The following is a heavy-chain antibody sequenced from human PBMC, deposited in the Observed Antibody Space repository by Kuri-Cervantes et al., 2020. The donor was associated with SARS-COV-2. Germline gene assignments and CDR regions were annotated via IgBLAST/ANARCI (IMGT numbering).Heavy chain of an antibody. CDR2: IYYSGST. CDR1: GGSISSSSYY. J-gene: IGHJ4*02. Sequence: SETLSLTCTVSGGSISSSSYYWGWIRQPPGKGLEWIGSIYYSGSTYYNPSLKSRVTISVDTSKNQFSLKLSSVTAADTAVYYCARHYDSSGYLGSFDYWGQGTLVTVSS. D-gene: IGHD3-22*01. CDR3: ARHYDSSGYLGSFDY. V-gene: IGHV4-39*01.